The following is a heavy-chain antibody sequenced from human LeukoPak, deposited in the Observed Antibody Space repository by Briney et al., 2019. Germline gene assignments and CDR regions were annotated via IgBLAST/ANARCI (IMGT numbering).Heavy chain of an antibody. Sequence: GALRLSCAASGFTFSSYSMNWVRQAPGKGLEWVSYISSSSSTIYYADSVKGRFTISRDNAKNSLYLQMNSLRDEDTAVYYCARYFGDPQGMDVWGQGTTVTVSS. CDR1: GFTFSSYS. V-gene: IGHV3-48*02. J-gene: IGHJ6*02. CDR3: ARYFGDPQGMDV. CDR2: ISSSSSTI. D-gene: IGHD3-10*01.